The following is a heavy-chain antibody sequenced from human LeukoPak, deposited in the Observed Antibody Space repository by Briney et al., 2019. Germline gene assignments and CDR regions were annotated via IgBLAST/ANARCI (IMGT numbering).Heavy chain of an antibody. Sequence: SETLSLTCAVYGGSFSGYYWSWIRQPPGKGLEWIGEINHSGSTNYNPSLKSRVTISVDTSKNQFSLKLSSVTAADTALYYCARRYYWGQGTLATVSS. J-gene: IGHJ4*02. CDR1: GGSFSGYY. CDR3: ARRYY. V-gene: IGHV4-34*01. CDR2: INHSGST.